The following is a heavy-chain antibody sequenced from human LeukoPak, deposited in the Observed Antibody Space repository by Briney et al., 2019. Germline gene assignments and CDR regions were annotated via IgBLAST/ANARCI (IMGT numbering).Heavy chain of an antibody. CDR1: GYTLTELS. CDR3: ATGPTTVVTYYYYGMDV. D-gene: IGHD4-23*01. J-gene: IGHJ6*02. Sequence: ASLKVACKVSGYTLTELSMHWVGQARGKGLEWMGGFDPEDGERIYAQKFQGRVTMTEDPSTDTAYMELSSLRSEDTAVYYCATGPTTVVTYYYYGMDVWGQGPTVTVPS. V-gene: IGHV1-24*01. CDR2: FDPEDGER.